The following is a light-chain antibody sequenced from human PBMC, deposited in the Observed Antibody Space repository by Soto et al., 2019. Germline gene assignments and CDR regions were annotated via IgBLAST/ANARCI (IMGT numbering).Light chain of an antibody. CDR1: QSVLYSSNNKNY. J-gene: IGKJ1*01. Sequence: DIVLTQSPDYLAVSLGERATINCKSSQSVLYSSNNKNYLASYQQKPGQPPKLLISWASTRESEVPDRFSGSGSGSYFTLTISSLKAEDVAVYYCQQYHTTPQTFGEGTKVEIK. CDR2: WAS. V-gene: IGKV4-1*01. CDR3: QQYHTTPQT.